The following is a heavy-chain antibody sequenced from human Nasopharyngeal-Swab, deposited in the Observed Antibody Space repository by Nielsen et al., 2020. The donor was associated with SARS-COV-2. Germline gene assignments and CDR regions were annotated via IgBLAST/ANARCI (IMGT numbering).Heavy chain of an antibody. D-gene: IGHD2-2*01. CDR1: GFPFSMYG. CDR2: INTNTGNP. J-gene: IGHJ5*02. CDR3: ARVHCSSTSCYILGWFDP. V-gene: IGHV7-4-1*02. Sequence: ASVKVSCKASGFPFSMYGLSWVRQAPGQGLEWMGWINTNTGNPTYAQGFTGRFVFSLDTSVSTAYLQISSLKAEDTAVYYCARVHCSSTSCYILGWFDPWGQGTLVTVSS.